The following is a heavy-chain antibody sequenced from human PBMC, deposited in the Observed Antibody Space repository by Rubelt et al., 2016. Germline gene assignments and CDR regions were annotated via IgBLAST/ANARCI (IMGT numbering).Heavy chain of an antibody. D-gene: IGHD3-22*01. CDR2: IRSKAYGGTT. J-gene: IGHJ4*02. CDR1: GFTFGDYA. Sequence: GFTFGDYAMSWFRQAPGKGLEWVGFIRSKAYGGTTEYAASVKGRFTISRDDSKSIAYLQMNSLKTEDTAVYYCTRVLDYYDSSGYYYSPSYWGQGTLVTVSS. V-gene: IGHV3-49*03. CDR3: TRVLDYYDSSGYYYSPSY.